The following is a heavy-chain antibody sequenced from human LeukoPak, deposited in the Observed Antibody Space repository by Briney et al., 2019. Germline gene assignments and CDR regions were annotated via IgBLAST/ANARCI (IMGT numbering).Heavy chain of an antibody. V-gene: IGHV3-20*04. J-gene: IGHJ4*02. Sequence: PGGSLRLSCAASGFTFDDYGMSWVRQAPGKGLEWVSGINWNGGSTGYADSVKGRFTISRDNAKNSLYLQMNSLRAEDTALYYCARGYNYNLASHFDYWGQGTLVTVSS. D-gene: IGHD1-20*01. CDR3: ARGYNYNLASHFDY. CDR2: INWNGGST. CDR1: GFTFDDYG.